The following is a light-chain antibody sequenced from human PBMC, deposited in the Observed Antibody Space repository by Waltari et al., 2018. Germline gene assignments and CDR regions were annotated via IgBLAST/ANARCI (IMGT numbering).Light chain of an antibody. Sequence: DIQMTQSPSYLSGSVGARVTITCRASQSNSTYINWYQQKQEKAPNLLIHAASGMPTGIPSRFSGSGSGTDFTLTISSLQPEDFATYYCQQCHRIPRGFGQGTRLEIK. V-gene: IGKV1-39*01. J-gene: IGKJ5*01. CDR2: AAS. CDR1: QSNSTY. CDR3: QQCHRIPRG.